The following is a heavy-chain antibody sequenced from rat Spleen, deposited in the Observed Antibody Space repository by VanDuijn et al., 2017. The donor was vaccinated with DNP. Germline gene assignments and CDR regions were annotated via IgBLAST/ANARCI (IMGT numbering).Heavy chain of an antibody. Sequence: QVQLKESGPGMVQPSQTLSLTCSVSVFSLTDYSVHWVRQPPGKVLEWIAAISGGGSTYYNSVLKSRLSINRETSNIQVFLKMHSLQTEDTAIYYCTRSQGYYFDGSYYPFAYWGQGTLVTVSS. CDR2: ISGGGST. J-gene: IGHJ3*01. CDR1: VFSLTDYS. CDR3: TRSQGYYFDGSYYPFAY. D-gene: IGHD1-12*02. V-gene: IGHV2-6*01.